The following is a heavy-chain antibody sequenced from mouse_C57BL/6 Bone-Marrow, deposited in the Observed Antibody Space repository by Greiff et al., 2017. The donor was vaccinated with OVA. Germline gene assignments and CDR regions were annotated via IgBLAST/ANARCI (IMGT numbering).Heavy chain of an antibody. J-gene: IGHJ4*01. Sequence: LQESGAELVRPGASVTLSCKASGYTFTDYEMHWVKQTPVHGLEWIGAIDPATGGTAYNQKFKGKAILTADKSSSTASMELSSLTSEDSAVYYCTRGYSNYYAMDYWGQGTSVTVSS. D-gene: IGHD2-5*01. V-gene: IGHV1-15*01. CDR2: IDPATGGT. CDR3: TRGYSNYYAMDY. CDR1: GYTFTDYE.